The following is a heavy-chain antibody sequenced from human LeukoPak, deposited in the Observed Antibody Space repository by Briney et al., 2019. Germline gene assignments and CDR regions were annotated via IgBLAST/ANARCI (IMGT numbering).Heavy chain of an antibody. J-gene: IGHJ4*02. CDR3: ARAGWGSYAEYYFDY. V-gene: IGHV1-18*01. CDR1: GYTFTSYG. D-gene: IGHD1-26*01. Sequence: ASVQVSCKASGYTFTSYGISCVRQAPGQGLEEMGWISAYNGNTNYAQKLQGRVTMTTDTSTSTAYMELRSLRSDDTAVYYCARAGWGSYAEYYFDYWGQGTLVTVSS. CDR2: ISAYNGNT.